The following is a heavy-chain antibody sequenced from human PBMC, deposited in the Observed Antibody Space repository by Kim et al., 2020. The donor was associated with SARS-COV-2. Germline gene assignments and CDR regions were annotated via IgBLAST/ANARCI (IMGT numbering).Heavy chain of an antibody. CDR3: ARHHTYYYDGSGYYDLSNYYYGMDV. CDR2: IYYTGST. J-gene: IGHJ6*02. D-gene: IGHD3-22*01. V-gene: IGHV4-39*01. CDR1: GGSISSSSHY. Sequence: SETLSLTCTVSGGSISSSSHYWGWIHQPPGKGLQWIGSIYYTGSTYYNPSLKSRVTISVDTSKNQFSLKLSSVTAADTAVYYCARHHTYYYDGSGYYDLSNYYYGMDVWGQGTTVTVSS.